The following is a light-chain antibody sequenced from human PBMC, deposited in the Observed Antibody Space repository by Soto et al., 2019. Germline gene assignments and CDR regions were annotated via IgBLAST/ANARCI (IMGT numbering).Light chain of an antibody. J-gene: IGKJ2*02. CDR2: AAS. CDR3: QQLNSYPPWT. Sequence: IQLTQSPSSLSASVGDRVTITCRASQDISSYLAWYQQKPGKAPKLLIYAASTLQSGVPSRFSGSGSGTDFTLTISSLQPADFATYYCQQLNSYPPWTFGQGTKLEIK. CDR1: QDISSY. V-gene: IGKV1-9*01.